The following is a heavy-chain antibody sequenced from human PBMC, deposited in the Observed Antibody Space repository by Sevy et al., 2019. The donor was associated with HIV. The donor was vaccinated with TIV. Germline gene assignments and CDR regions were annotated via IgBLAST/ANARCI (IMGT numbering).Heavy chain of an antibody. D-gene: IGHD4-17*01. Sequence: LETLSLTCTVSGGSISSSSYYWGWIRQPPGKGLEWIGSIYYSGSTYYNPSLKSRVTISVDTSKNQFSLKLSSVTAADTAVYYCARFPRSFMTTVTTIDYWGQGTLVTVSS. V-gene: IGHV4-39*01. CDR3: ARFPRSFMTTVTTIDY. CDR1: GGSISSSSYY. CDR2: IYYSGST. J-gene: IGHJ4*02.